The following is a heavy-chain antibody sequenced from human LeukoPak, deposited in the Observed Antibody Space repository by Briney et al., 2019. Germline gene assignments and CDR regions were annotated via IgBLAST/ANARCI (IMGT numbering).Heavy chain of an antibody. J-gene: IGHJ4*02. CDR2: INHSGST. CDR1: GFTFSSYG. Sequence: GSLRLSCAASGFTFSSYGMHWVRQPPGKGLEWIGEINHSGSTNYNPSLKSRVTMSVDTSKNQFSLKLSSVTAADTAVYYCARDQYYYDSSGYLFDYWGQGTLVTVSS. D-gene: IGHD3-22*01. V-gene: IGHV4-34*01. CDR3: ARDQYYYDSSGYLFDY.